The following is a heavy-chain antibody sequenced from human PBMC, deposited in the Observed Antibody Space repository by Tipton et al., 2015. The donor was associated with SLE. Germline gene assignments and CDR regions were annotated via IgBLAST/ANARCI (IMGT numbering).Heavy chain of an antibody. CDR1: GYSISSGYY. Sequence: GLVKPSETLSLTCAVSGYSISSGYYWGWIRQPPGKGLEWIGEINHSGSTNYNPSLKSRVTISADTSTNQFSLKLSSVTAADTAVYYCARHGPVLWFREFPVDYWGQGTLVTVSS. CDR2: INHSGST. CDR3: ARHGPVLWFREFPVDY. J-gene: IGHJ4*02. D-gene: IGHD3-10*01. V-gene: IGHV4-38-2*01.